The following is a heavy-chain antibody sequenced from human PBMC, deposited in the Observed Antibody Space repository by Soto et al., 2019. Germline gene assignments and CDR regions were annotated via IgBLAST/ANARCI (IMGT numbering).Heavy chain of an antibody. Sequence: EVQLVESGGGLVQPGGSLRLSCAASGFTFSSYSMNWVRQAPGKGLEWVSYISSSSSTIYYVDSVKGRFTISRDNAKNSLYLQMNSLRAEDTAVYYCARIGGMCSSTSCPAGDAFDIWGQGTMVTVSS. CDR3: ARIGGMCSSTSCPAGDAFDI. J-gene: IGHJ3*02. CDR1: GFTFSSYS. D-gene: IGHD2-2*01. CDR2: ISSSSSTI. V-gene: IGHV3-48*01.